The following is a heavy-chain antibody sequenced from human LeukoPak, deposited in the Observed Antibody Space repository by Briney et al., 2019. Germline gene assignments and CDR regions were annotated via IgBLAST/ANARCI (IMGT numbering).Heavy chain of an antibody. Sequence: SETLSLTCTVSGGSISSGGYYWSWIRQHPGKGLEWIGSIYYSGSTYYNPSLRSRVTISVDTSKNQFSLKLSSVTAADTAVYYCARHVTLSITIFGGNWFDPWGQGTLVTVSS. V-gene: IGHV4-39*01. J-gene: IGHJ5*02. CDR3: ARHVTLSITIFGGNWFDP. CDR1: GGSISSGGYY. CDR2: IYYSGST. D-gene: IGHD3-3*01.